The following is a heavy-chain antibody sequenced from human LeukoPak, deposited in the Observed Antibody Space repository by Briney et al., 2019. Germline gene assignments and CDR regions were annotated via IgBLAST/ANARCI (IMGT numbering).Heavy chain of an antibody. CDR1: GGSISSYY. Sequence: SETLSLTCTVAGGSISSYYWSWIRHPPGKGLEWIGYIYYSGSTNYNPSLKSRVPIPVDTSKNQFSLKLSSVSAADTAVYYCARSGGFWVAYGGYVLRFDPWGQGTLVTVSS. CDR2: IYYSGST. CDR3: ARSGGFWVAYGGYVLRFDP. J-gene: IGHJ5*02. V-gene: IGHV4-59*08. D-gene: IGHD4-17*01.